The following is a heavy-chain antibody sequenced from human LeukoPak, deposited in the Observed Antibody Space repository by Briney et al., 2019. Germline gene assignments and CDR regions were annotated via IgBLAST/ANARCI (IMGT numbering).Heavy chain of an antibody. CDR2: ISYDGSNK. D-gene: IGHD2-2*01. CDR3: AKSNDGIVVVPAAAYRH. CDR1: GFTFSSYG. J-gene: IGHJ4*02. V-gene: IGHV3-30*18. Sequence: GRSLRLSCAASGFTFSSYGMHWVRQAPGKGLEWVAVISYDGSNKYYADSVKGRFTISRDNSKNTLYLQMNSLRAEDTAVYYCAKSNDGIVVVPAAAYRHWGQGTLVTVSS.